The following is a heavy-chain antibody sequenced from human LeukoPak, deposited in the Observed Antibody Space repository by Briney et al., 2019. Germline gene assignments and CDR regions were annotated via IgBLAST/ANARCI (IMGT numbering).Heavy chain of an antibody. CDR3: AKDSELNWFDP. J-gene: IGHJ5*02. D-gene: IGHD1-26*01. Sequence: GGSLRLSCAASGLTFSGADMHWVRQAPGKGLEWVSAISGSGGSTYYADSVKGRFTISRDNSKNTLYLQMNSLRAEDTAVYYCAKDSELNWFDPWGQGTLVTVSS. CDR1: GLTFSGAD. CDR2: ISGSGGST. V-gene: IGHV3-23*01.